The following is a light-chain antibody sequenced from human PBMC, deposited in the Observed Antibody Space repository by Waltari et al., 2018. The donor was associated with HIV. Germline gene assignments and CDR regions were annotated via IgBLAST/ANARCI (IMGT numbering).Light chain of an antibody. CDR1: QRVLYISNTKNC. CDR2: WAS. CDR3: HQYYSVPLT. J-gene: IGKJ4*01. V-gene: IGKV4-1*01. Sequence: DIVMTQSPASLAPSLGVRATINCMDSQRVLYISNTKNCLAWIQQKSVQPPKRLIYWASHRESGVPDRVSASGSGTEFTLTISSLQAEDVAVYYCHQYYSVPLTFGGGTKVEIK.